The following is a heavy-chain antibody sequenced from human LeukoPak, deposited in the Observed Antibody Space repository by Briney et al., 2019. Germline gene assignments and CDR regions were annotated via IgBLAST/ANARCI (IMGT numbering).Heavy chain of an antibody. D-gene: IGHD6-13*01. CDR2: ISASGGST. V-gene: IGHV3-23*01. Sequence: GGSLRLSCAASGFTFSSYAMHWVRQAPGKGLEWVSIISASGGSTYYADSVRGRFTISRDNSKNTLYLQMSTLRAEDTAVYYCAKVLGTYGSSGYAWYFDHWGQGILVTVSS. J-gene: IGHJ4*02. CDR3: AKVLGTYGSSGYAWYFDH. CDR1: GFTFSSYA.